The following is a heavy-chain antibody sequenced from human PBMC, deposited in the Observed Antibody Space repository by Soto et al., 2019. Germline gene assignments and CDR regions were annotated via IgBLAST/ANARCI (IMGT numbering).Heavy chain of an antibody. D-gene: IGHD3-3*01. CDR2: IYYSGST. V-gene: IGHV4-59*01. Sequence: LTCNVSGGSIENYYWSWIRQAPGKGLEWIGYIYYSGSTNYNPSLKSRVTISVDTSKNQFSLKLSSVTAADTAVYYCARVVIMYYYGMDVWGQGTTVTVSS. J-gene: IGHJ6*02. CDR1: GGSIENYY. CDR3: ARVVIMYYYGMDV.